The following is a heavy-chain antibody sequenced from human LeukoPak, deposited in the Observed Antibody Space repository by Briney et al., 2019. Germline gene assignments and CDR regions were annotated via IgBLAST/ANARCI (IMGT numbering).Heavy chain of an antibody. CDR2: VYYSGST. D-gene: IGHD3-22*01. J-gene: IGHJ3*02. V-gene: IGHV4-59*01. Sequence: PSETLSLTCTVSGGSISSYYWSWIRQPPGKGLEWIGYVYYSGSTNYNPSLKSRVTISLDTSQNQFSLKLSSVPAADTGVYYCARAPYYYDSSGFGAFDIWGQGTMVTVSS. CDR1: GGSISSYY. CDR3: ARAPYYYDSSGFGAFDI.